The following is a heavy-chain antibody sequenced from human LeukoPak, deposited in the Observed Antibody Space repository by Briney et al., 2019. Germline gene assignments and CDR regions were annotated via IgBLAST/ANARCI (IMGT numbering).Heavy chain of an antibody. J-gene: IGHJ4*02. Sequence: ASVKVSCKASGYIFTSYGISWVRQAPGQGLEWMGWISAYNGNTNYAQKLQGRVTMTTDTSTSTAYMELRSLRSDDTAVYYCARQGYSGHSQGAADYWGQGTLVTVSS. CDR3: ARQGYSGHSQGAADY. V-gene: IGHV1-18*01. CDR2: ISAYNGNT. CDR1: GYIFTSYG. D-gene: IGHD4-23*01.